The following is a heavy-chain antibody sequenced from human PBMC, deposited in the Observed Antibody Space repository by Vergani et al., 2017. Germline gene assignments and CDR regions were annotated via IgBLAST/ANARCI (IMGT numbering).Heavy chain of an antibody. J-gene: IGHJ4*02. CDR1: GYSFTNYW. CDR2: IHPADSDT. D-gene: IGHD1-26*01. V-gene: IGHV5-51*01. CDR3: ARLDGRDMSGSKYFDY. Sequence: EVQLVQSGAEVKTPGESLKISCQISGYSFTNYWIVCVRQMPGKGLEWMGSIHPADSDTRYSPSFQGQVTVSVDKSISPADLQRGSLRASDSAMDYCARLDGRDMSGSKYFDYWVQGTLVTVSS.